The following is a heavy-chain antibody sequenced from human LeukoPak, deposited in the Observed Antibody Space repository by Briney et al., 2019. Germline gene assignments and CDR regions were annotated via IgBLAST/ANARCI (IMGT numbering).Heavy chain of an antibody. CDR2: IVYDGSDK. J-gene: IGHJ3*02. CDR1: GFTFSSYG. D-gene: IGHD5-18*01. V-gene: IGHV3-30*02. Sequence: GGSLRLSCAASGFTFSSYGMHWVRQPPGKGLEWVTFIVYDGSDKYYADSVKGRFTISRDDSKDTLYLQMNSLRAEDTAVYFCAKNRGYNYDPNAFDMWGQGTMVTVSS. CDR3: AKNRGYNYDPNAFDM.